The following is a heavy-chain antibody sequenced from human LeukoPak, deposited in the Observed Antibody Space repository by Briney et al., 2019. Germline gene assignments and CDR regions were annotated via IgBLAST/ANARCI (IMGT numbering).Heavy chain of an antibody. CDR1: GGSISSSSYY. CDR2: IYYSGST. CDR3: ARGVAAFDY. V-gene: IGHV4-39*07. Sequence: SETLSLTCTVSGGSISSSSYYWGWIRQPPGKGLEWIGSIYYSGSTYYNPSLKSRVTISVDTSKNQFSLKLSSVTAADTAVYYCARGVAAFDYWGQGTLVTVCS. J-gene: IGHJ4*02. D-gene: IGHD6-6*01.